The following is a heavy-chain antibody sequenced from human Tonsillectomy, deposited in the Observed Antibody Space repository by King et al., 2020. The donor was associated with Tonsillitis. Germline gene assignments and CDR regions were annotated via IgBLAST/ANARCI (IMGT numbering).Heavy chain of an antibody. D-gene: IGHD6-19*01. V-gene: IGHV4-59*01. CDR3: AVGGWAHFDY. Sequence: VQLVESGPGLVKPSETLSLTCTVSGGSINTYYWSWIRQPPGKGLEWIGYIYYSGSTNYNPSLKSRVTISVDTSKNQFSLKLSSVTAADTAVYYCAVGGWAHFDYWGQGTLVTVSS. J-gene: IGHJ4*02. CDR1: GGSINTYY. CDR2: IYYSGST.